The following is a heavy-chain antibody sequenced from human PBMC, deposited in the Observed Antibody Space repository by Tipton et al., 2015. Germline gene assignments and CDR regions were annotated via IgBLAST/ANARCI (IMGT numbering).Heavy chain of an antibody. D-gene: IGHD3-9*01. J-gene: IGHJ4*02. CDR3: ACQDYDSLTRDYQTVDY. CDR2: IYYNGNT. Sequence: LRLSCTVSGDSLSTYYWSWIRQSPGKGLEWIGYIYYNGNTKYNPSLKGRVTILVDTSKNQFSLKLTSVTAADTAVYYCACQDYDSLTRDYQTVDYWGQGTLVTVSS. V-gene: IGHV4-59*08. CDR1: GDSLSTYY.